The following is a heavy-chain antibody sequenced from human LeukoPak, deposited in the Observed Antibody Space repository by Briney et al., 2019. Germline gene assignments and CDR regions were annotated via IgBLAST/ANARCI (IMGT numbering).Heavy chain of an antibody. J-gene: IGHJ4*02. V-gene: IGHV3-30*18. Sequence: PGRSLRLSCAASGFTFSSYGMHWARQAPGKGLEWVAVISYDGSNKYYADSVKGRLTISRDNSKNTLYLQMNSLRAEDTAVYYCAKDLAPVGWGQGTLVTVSS. D-gene: IGHD4-23*01. CDR2: ISYDGSNK. CDR1: GFTFSSYG. CDR3: AKDLAPVG.